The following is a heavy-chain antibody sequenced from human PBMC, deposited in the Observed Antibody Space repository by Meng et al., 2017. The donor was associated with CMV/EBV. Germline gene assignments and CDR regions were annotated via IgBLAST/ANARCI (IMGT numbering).Heavy chain of an antibody. J-gene: IGHJ3*02. D-gene: IGHD3-3*01. Sequence: SETLSLTCTVSGGSISSSSYYWGWIRQPPGKGLEWIGSIYYSGSTNYNPSLKSRVTISVDTSKNQFSLKLSSVTAADTAVYYCARGRTIFDAFDIWGQGTMVTVSS. CDR3: ARGRTIFDAFDI. CDR2: IYYSGST. V-gene: IGHV4-39*07. CDR1: GGSISSSSYY.